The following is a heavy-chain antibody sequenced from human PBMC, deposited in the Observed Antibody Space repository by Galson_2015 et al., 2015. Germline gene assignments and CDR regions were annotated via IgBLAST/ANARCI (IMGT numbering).Heavy chain of an antibody. Sequence: SVKVSCKASGYTFTSYGISWVRQAPGQGLEWMGWISAYNGNTNYAQKLQGRVTMTTDTSTSTAYMELRSLRSDDTAVYYCARDRGAPVGYYYYGMDVWGQGTTVTVSS. V-gene: IGHV1-18*04. CDR1: GYTFTSYG. D-gene: IGHD3-16*01. CDR2: ISAYNGNT. CDR3: ARDRGAPVGYYYYGMDV. J-gene: IGHJ6*02.